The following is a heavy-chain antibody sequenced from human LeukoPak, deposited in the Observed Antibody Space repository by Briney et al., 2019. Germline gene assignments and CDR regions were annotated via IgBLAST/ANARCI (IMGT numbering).Heavy chain of an antibody. CDR3: AREGRSTSVWCSGGSCYDFDY. D-gene: IGHD2-15*01. J-gene: IGHJ4*02. CDR1: GFTFSTYN. CDR2: ISNTKNEM. Sequence: GGSLRLSCAASGFTFSTYNRNWVRQPPGKGLEWVSSISNTKNEMYYADSVKGRFTISRNNAKNSLYLQMNILRAEDTAVYYCAREGRSTSVWCSGGSCYDFDYWGQGVLVTVSS. V-gene: IGHV3-21*01.